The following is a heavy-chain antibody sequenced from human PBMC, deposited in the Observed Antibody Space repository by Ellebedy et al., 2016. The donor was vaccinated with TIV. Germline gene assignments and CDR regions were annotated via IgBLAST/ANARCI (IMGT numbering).Heavy chain of an antibody. V-gene: IGHV4-59*08. CDR1: GGSISSYY. CDR2: IYYSGSP. J-gene: IGHJ5*02. CDR3: AGAYGDYYCGGDYYSVGWFDP. D-gene: IGHD2-21*02. Sequence: SETLSLTCTVSGGSISSYYWSWIRQPPGKGLEWIGYIYYSGSPNYNPSLKSRVTISVDTSKNQFSLKLSSVTAADTAVYYCAGAYGDYYCGGDYYSVGWFDPWGQGTLVTVSS.